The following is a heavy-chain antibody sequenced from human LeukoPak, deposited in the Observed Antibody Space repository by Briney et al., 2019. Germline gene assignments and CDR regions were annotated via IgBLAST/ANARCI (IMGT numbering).Heavy chain of an antibody. CDR3: TKGAPQASSSWPFDY. Sequence: QTGRSLRLSCAASGFTVDDYAMHWVRQTPGKGLEYVSGISWNSGSIVYVDSVKGRFTISRDNAKNSLYLQMNSLRAEDTAFYYCTKGAPQASSSWPFDYWGQGTLVTVSS. D-gene: IGHD6-13*01. CDR1: GFTVDDYA. J-gene: IGHJ4*02. V-gene: IGHV3-9*01. CDR2: ISWNSGSI.